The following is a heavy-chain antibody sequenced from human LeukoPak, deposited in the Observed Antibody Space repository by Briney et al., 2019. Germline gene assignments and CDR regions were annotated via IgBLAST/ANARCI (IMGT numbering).Heavy chain of an antibody. V-gene: IGHV3-74*01. D-gene: IGHD5-24*01. CDR3: ARGGLEPVDY. CDR1: GFTFSSYW. J-gene: IGHJ4*02. Sequence: PGGSLRLSCTVSGFTFSSYWMHWVRQAPGMGLVWVPRINTDGSTTSYADSVKGRFTISRDNAKNTLYLQVNSLRAEDTAVYYCARGGLEPVDYWGQGTLVTVSS. CDR2: INTDGSTT.